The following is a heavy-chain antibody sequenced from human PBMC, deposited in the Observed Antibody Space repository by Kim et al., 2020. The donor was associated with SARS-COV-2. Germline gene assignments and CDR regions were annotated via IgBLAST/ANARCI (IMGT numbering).Heavy chain of an antibody. D-gene: IGHD3-22*01. Sequence: SVKVSCKASGGTFSSYAISWVRQAPGQRLEWMGGIIPIFGTANYAQKFQGRVTITADESTSTAYMELSSLRSEDTAVYYCARDHHYYDSSGYYPYGAFDIWGQGTMVTVSS. V-gene: IGHV1-69*13. CDR2: IIPIFGTA. CDR1: GGTFSSYA. J-gene: IGHJ3*02. CDR3: ARDHHYYDSSGYYPYGAFDI.